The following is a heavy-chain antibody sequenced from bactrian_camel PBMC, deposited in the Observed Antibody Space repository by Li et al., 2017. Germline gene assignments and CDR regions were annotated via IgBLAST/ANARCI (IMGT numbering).Heavy chain of an antibody. CDR3: AKTGDGGSWGEYDF. D-gene: IGHD6*01. J-gene: IGHJ4*01. Sequence: VQLVESGGRLVQPGGSLRLSCVASERTVRPYEMTWIRQAPGKGLEWVSLITSDGSSTYYADSVKGRFTISRDNAKNTVDLQLNSLKTEDMAMYYCAKTGDGGSWGEYDFWGQGTQVTVS. CDR2: ITSDGSST. CDR1: ERTVRPYE. V-gene: IGHV3S40*01.